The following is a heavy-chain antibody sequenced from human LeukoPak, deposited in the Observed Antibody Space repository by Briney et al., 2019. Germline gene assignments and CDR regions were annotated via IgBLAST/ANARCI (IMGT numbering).Heavy chain of an antibody. Sequence: GASVTVSCKVSGYTLTELSMHWVRQAPGKGLEWMGGFDPEDGETIYAQKFQGRVTMTEDTSTDTAYMELSSLRSEDTAVYYCATYYDFWSGYSGTNWFDPWGQGTLVTVSS. CDR1: GYTLTELS. V-gene: IGHV1-24*01. CDR2: FDPEDGET. D-gene: IGHD3-3*01. CDR3: ATYYDFWSGYSGTNWFDP. J-gene: IGHJ5*02.